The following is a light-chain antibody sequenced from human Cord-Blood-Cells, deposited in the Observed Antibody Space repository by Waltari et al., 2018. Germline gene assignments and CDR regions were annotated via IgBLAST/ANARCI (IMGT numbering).Light chain of an antibody. J-gene: IGLJ3*02. Sequence: QSALTQPASVSGSPGQSIPISCTGTSSDVGSYKLVSWYQQPPRNAPKLMSYEASKRPSGVSNRFSGSKSGNTASLTISGLQAEDEAYYYCCSYAGSSTLVFGGGTKLTVL. CDR2: EAS. V-gene: IGLV2-23*01. CDR3: CSYAGSSTLV. CDR1: SSDVGSYKL.